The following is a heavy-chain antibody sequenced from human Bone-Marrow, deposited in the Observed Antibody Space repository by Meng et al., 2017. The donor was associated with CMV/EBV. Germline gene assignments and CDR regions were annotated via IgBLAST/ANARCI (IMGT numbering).Heavy chain of an antibody. J-gene: IGHJ4*02. CDR3: ATLRVVPAAKTTG. Sequence: GESLKISCAASEFTFSSYGMHWVRQAPGKGLEWVAFIRYDGSNKYYADSVKGRFTISRDNSKNTLYLQMNSLRAEDTAVYYCATLRVVPAAKTTGWGQGTLVTVSS. CDR1: EFTFSSYG. CDR2: IRYDGSNK. D-gene: IGHD2-2*01. V-gene: IGHV3-30*02.